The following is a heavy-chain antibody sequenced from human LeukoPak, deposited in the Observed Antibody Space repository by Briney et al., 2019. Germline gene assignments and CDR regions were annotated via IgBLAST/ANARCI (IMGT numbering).Heavy chain of an antibody. D-gene: IGHD4-17*01. CDR2: IYFTGST. V-gene: IGHV4-4*07. J-gene: IGHJ4*02. Sequence: SETLSLTCTVSGGSISSYYWSWIRQPAGKGLEWIGRIYFTGSTNYNPSVKSQVTMSKDTSKNQFSLKLSSVTAADTAVYYCARVAYGDYYFDHWGQGTLVTVSS. CDR1: GGSISSYY. CDR3: ARVAYGDYYFDH.